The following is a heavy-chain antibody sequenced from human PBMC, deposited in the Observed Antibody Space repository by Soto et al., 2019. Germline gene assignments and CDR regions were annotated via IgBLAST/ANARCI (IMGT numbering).Heavy chain of an antibody. D-gene: IGHD5-18*01. CDR2: IYHSGST. Sequence: PSETLSLTCAVSGGSISSGGYSWSWIRQPPGKGLEWIGYIYHSGSTYYNPSLKSRVTISVDRSKNQFSLKLSSVTAADTAVYYCARARGYSYGHDYWGKGTLVTVSS. J-gene: IGHJ4*02. CDR1: GGSISSGGYS. CDR3: ARARGYSYGHDY. V-gene: IGHV4-30-2*01.